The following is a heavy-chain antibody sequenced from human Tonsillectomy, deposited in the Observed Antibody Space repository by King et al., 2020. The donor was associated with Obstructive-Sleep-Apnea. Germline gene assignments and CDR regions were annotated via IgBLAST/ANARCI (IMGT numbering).Heavy chain of an antibody. J-gene: IGHJ5*02. Sequence: QLVQSGAEVKKPGSSVKVSCKASGGTFSSYAISWVRQAPGQGLEWMGGIIPILGIANYAQKFQGRVTITADKSTSTAYMELSSLRSEDTAVYYCAREYYDILNGRLKIRWFDPWGQGTLVTVSS. CDR2: IIPILGIA. D-gene: IGHD3-9*01. V-gene: IGHV1-69*10. CDR3: AREYYDILNGRLKIRWFDP. CDR1: GGTFSSYA.